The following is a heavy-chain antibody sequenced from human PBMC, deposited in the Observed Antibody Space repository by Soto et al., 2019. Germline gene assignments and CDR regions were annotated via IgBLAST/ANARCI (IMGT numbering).Heavy chain of an antibody. D-gene: IGHD4-17*01. CDR1: GFTFSSYA. CDR3: ARVLGDPTKTLYYYYGMDV. Sequence: PGGSLRLSCAASGFTFSSYAMHWVRQAPGKGLEWVAVISYDGSNKYYADSVKGRFTISRDNSKNTLYLQMNSLRAEDTAVYYCARVLGDPTKTLYYYYGMDVWGQGTTVTVSS. CDR2: ISYDGSNK. V-gene: IGHV3-30-3*01. J-gene: IGHJ6*02.